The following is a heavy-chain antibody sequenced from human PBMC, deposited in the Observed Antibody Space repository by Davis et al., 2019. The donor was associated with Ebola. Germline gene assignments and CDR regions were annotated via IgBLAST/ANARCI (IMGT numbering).Heavy chain of an antibody. CDR1: GFTFSSYW. J-gene: IGHJ5*02. Sequence: PGGSLRLSCAASGFTFSSYWMSWVRQAPGKGLEWVANIKQDGSEKYYVDSVKGRFTISRDNAKNSLYLQMNSLRAEDTAVYYCARDISPYSNWFDPWGQGTLVTVSS. V-gene: IGHV3-7*01. CDR2: IKQDGSEK. CDR3: ARDISPYSNWFDP. D-gene: IGHD2-21*01.